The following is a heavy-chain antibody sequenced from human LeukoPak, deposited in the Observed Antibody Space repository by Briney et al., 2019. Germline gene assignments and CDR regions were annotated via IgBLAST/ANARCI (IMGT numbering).Heavy chain of an antibody. D-gene: IGHD6-13*01. J-gene: IGHJ4*02. V-gene: IGHV3-48*01. Sequence: GGSLRLSCAASGFTFSSYAMSWVRQAPGKGLEWVSYISSSSSTIYYADSVKGRFTISRDNAKNSLYLQMNSLRAEDTAVYYCARVRAAAGRRLDYWGQGTLVTVSS. CDR2: ISSSSSTI. CDR3: ARVRAAAGRRLDY. CDR1: GFTFSSYA.